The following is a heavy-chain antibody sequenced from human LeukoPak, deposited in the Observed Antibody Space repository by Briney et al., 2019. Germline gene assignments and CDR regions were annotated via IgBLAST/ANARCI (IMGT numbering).Heavy chain of an antibody. CDR1: GFTFSGSA. J-gene: IGHJ6*03. CDR2: IRSKANSYAT. V-gene: IGHV3-73*01. CDR3: RIVVVPAAISPLRGGYMDV. D-gene: IGHD2-2*01. Sequence: GGSLRLSCAASGFTFSGSAMHWVRQASGKGLGWVGRIRSKANSYATAYAASVKGRFTISRDDSKNTAYLQVNSLKTEDTAVYYCRIVVVPAAISPLRGGYMDVWGKGTTVTVSS.